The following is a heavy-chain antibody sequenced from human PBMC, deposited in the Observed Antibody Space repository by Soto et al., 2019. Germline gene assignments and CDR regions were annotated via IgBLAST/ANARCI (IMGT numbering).Heavy chain of an antibody. CDR1: GYTFTSYD. CDR3: AIVATIDNWFDP. D-gene: IGHD5-12*01. J-gene: IGHJ5*02. Sequence: ASVKVSCKASGYTFTSYDINWVRQATGQGLEWMGWMNPNSGNTGYSQKFQGRVTITRDTSASTAYMELSSLRSEDTAVYYCAIVATIDNWFDPWGQGTLVTVSS. V-gene: IGHV1-8*01. CDR2: MNPNSGNT.